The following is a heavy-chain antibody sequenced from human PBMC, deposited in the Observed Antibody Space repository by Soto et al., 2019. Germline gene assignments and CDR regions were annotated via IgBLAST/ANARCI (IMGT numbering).Heavy chain of an antibody. CDR1: GGSFSGYY. CDR2: INHSGST. J-gene: IGHJ4*02. Sequence: PSETLSLTCAVYGGSFSGYYWSWIRQPPGKGLEWIGEINHSGSTNYNPSLKSRVTISVDTSKNQFSLKLSSVTTADTAVYYCAISASWWNFDYWGQGTLVTAPQ. D-gene: IGHD2-15*01. V-gene: IGHV4-34*01. CDR3: AISASWWNFDY.